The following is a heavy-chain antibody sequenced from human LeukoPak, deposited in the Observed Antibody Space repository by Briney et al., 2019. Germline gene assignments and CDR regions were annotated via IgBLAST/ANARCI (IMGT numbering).Heavy chain of an antibody. CDR1: GGSISSYY. CDR2: IYYSGST. D-gene: IGHD3-22*01. CDR3: ARAGRYYDSSGYPDAFDI. V-gene: IGHV4-59*08. J-gene: IGHJ3*02. Sequence: SETLSLTCTVSGGSISSYYWSWIRQPPGKGLEWIGYIYYSGSTNYNPSLKSRVTISVDTSKNQFSLKLSSVTAADTAVYYCARAGRYYDSSGYPDAFDIWGQGTMVTVSS.